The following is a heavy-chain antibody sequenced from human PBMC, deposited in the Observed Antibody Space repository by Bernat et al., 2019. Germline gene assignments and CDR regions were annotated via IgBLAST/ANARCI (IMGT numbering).Heavy chain of an antibody. CDR1: AYTVTNYY. CDR2: INPNGGST. CDR3: AGSPSDHEAFDI. Sequence: QVQLVQSGAEVKKPGASVKVSCQTSAYTVTNYYMHWVRQAPGQGLEWLGIINPNGGSTNYAQKFLGRVTMTRDTSTNTVYMELTSLGSEDTAIYYCAGSPSDHEAFDIWGQGTMVIVSS. D-gene: IGHD2-21*02. J-gene: IGHJ3*02. V-gene: IGHV1-46*01.